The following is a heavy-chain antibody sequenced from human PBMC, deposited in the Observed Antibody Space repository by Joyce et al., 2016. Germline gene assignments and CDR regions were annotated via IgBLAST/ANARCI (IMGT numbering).Heavy chain of an antibody. CDR3: ARDPRLLITSVMTNDGFDI. J-gene: IGHJ3*02. D-gene: IGHD1-20*01. CDR2: ISSYNGNT. V-gene: IGHV1-18*01. Sequence: QVELVQSGGEVKKPGASVKVSCKASGYTFTRSGISWVRQAPGQGLEWMGWISSYNGNTHYAEKVQGRVTMTTDTVTSTAYMELRSLREDDTAVYFCARDPRLLITSVMTNDGFDIWGQGTAVIVSS. CDR1: GYTFTRSG.